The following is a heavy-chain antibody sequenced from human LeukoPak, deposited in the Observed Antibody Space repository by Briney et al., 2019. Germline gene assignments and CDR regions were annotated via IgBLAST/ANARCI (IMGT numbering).Heavy chain of an antibody. V-gene: IGHV4-59*08. CDR3: AGRGQRYFRD. CDR1: ADSITSGY. D-gene: IGHD3-9*01. CDR2: IYGIENT. Sequence: PSETLSLTCSISADSITSGYWSWIRQPPGKGLEWIGYIYGIENTDYNPSLKGRVTISLDTSKNQLSLNLTAVTAADTAVYYCAGRGQRYFRDWGQGTLVTVSS. J-gene: IGHJ1*01.